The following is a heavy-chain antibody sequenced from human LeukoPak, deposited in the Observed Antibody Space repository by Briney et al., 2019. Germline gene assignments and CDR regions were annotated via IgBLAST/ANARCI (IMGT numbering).Heavy chain of an antibody. Sequence: GGSLRLSCAASGFTFSSYSMNWVRQAPVKGLEWVSYISGSSSTIYYADSVKGRFTISRDNAKNSLYLQMNSLRAEDTAVYYCARDRSGIAAAGRDYMDVWGKGTTVTVSS. V-gene: IGHV3-48*01. CDR2: ISGSSSTI. CDR3: ARDRSGIAAAGRDYMDV. D-gene: IGHD6-13*01. J-gene: IGHJ6*03. CDR1: GFTFSSYS.